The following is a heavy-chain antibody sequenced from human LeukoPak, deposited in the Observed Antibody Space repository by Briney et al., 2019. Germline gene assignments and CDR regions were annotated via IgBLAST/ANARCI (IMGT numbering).Heavy chain of an antibody. D-gene: IGHD3-16*01. Sequence: SETLSLTCTVSGGSISSSSYYWGWIRQPPGKGLEWIGSIYYSGSTYYNPSLKSRVTISVDTSKNQFSLKLSSVTAADTAVYYCARPGGGVFDYWGQGTLVTVSS. CDR1: GGSISSSSYY. V-gene: IGHV4-39*01. CDR2: IYYSGST. J-gene: IGHJ4*02. CDR3: ARPGGGVFDY.